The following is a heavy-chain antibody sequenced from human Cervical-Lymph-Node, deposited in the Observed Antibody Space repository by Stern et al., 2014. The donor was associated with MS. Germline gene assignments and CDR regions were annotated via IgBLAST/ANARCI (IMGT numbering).Heavy chain of an antibody. D-gene: IGHD1-14*01. CDR3: ARAGTSYYYYRLDV. CDR1: GFTLSDFY. V-gene: IGHV3-11*01. CDR2: ISSDTTT. J-gene: IGHJ6*02. Sequence: VQLVESGGGLVKPGGSLRLSCAASGFTLSDFYMSWMRKAPGKGLEWVSYISSDTTTYYADSVKGRFTISRDNAKNSVFLQMNSLRAEDTAIYYCARAGTSYYYYRLDVWGQGTTVTVSS.